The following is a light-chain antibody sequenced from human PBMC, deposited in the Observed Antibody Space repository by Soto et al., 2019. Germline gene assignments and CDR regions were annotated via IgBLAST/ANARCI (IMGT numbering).Light chain of an antibody. J-gene: IGKJ2*01. Sequence: EIGLTQSPGTLSLSPGERATLSCRASQRISNSYLAWYQQKPGQAPRLLLYDASSRATGIPDRVSGSGSGTDFTLTISRLEPEDFAVYYCQQYARPPYAFGQGTKVDIK. V-gene: IGKV3-20*01. CDR1: QRISNSY. CDR3: QQYARPPYA. CDR2: DAS.